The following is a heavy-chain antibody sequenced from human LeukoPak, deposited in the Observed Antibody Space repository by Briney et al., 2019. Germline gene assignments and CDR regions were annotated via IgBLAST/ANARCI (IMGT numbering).Heavy chain of an antibody. J-gene: IGHJ4*02. V-gene: IGHV4-30-4*01. Sequence: PSQTLSLTCTVSGGSISSGDYYWSWIRQPPGKGLEWIGYIHYSGSTYYSPSLKSRLTISIDKSKNQFSLRLRSVTAADTAVYYCARRGDVRTYDTSPGSLLPRHFDRWGQGTLVTVSS. CDR2: IHYSGST. D-gene: IGHD2-21*02. CDR3: ARRGDVRTYDTSPGSLLPRHFDR. CDR1: GGSISSGDYY.